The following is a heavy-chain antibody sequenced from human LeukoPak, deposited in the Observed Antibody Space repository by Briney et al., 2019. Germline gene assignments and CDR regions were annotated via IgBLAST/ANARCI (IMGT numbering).Heavy chain of an antibody. V-gene: IGHV3-53*01. Sequence: GGSLRLSCAASGFTPSSNYMSWVRQAPGKGLEWVSVIFIGGGTYYADSAKGRFTISRDNSKNTLYLQMNSVRAEDTAVYYCARAGNDDWFDPWGQGTLVTVSS. CDR1: GFTPSSNY. CDR3: ARAGNDDWFDP. D-gene: IGHD1-1*01. CDR2: IFIGGGT. J-gene: IGHJ5*02.